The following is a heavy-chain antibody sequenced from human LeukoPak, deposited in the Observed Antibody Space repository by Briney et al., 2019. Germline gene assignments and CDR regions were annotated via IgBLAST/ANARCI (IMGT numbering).Heavy chain of an antibody. CDR3: ATDRDSGSYYAFDY. J-gene: IGHJ4*02. D-gene: IGHD1-26*01. CDR2: ISGYNGNT. Sequence: GASVKVSCKASGYTFTSYGISWVRQAPGQGLEWMGWISGYNGNTNSAQKLQGRVSMTTDTSTSTAYMELRSLRSDDTAVYYCATDRDSGSYYAFDYWGQGTLVTVSS. V-gene: IGHV1-18*01. CDR1: GYTFTSYG.